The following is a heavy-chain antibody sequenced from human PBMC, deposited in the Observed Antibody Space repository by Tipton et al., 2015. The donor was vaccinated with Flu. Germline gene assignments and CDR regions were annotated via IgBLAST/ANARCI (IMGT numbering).Heavy chain of an antibody. Sequence: SLRLSCAASGFTFSSYWMSWVRQAPGKGLEWVANIKQDGSEKYYVDSVKGRFTISRDNAKNSLYLQMNSLRAEDTAVYYCARGETTYSSPLDYWGQGTLVTVSS. V-gene: IGHV3-7*01. CDR3: ARGETTYSSPLDY. D-gene: IGHD6-13*01. CDR2: IKQDGSEK. CDR1: GFTFSSYW. J-gene: IGHJ4*02.